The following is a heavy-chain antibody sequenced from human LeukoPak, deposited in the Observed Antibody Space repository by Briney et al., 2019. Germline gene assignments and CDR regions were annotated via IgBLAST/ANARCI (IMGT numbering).Heavy chain of an antibody. J-gene: IGHJ3*02. V-gene: IGHV4-59*01. CDR1: GGSISSYY. Sequence: SETLSLTCTVSGGSISSYYWSWIRQPPGTGLEWIGYIYYSGSTNYNPSLKSRVTISVDTSKNQFSLKLSSVTAADTAVYYCARDLPYDSSGYGAFDIWGQGTMVTVSS. CDR2: IYYSGST. D-gene: IGHD3-22*01. CDR3: ARDLPYDSSGYGAFDI.